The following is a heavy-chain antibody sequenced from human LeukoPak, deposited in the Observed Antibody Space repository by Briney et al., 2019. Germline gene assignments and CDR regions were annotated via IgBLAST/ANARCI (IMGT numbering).Heavy chain of an antibody. CDR3: ARGFSMKRYDFWSGYYTGGGAYYFDY. CDR1: GGSISSYY. CDR2: IYYSGST. D-gene: IGHD3-3*01. V-gene: IGHV4-59*01. Sequence: PSETLSLTCTVSGGSISSYYWSWIRQPPGKAREGIGYIYYSGSTNYNPSLKSRVTIPVDTSKNQFSLKLSSVTAAGTAVYYCARGFSMKRYDFWSGYYTGGGAYYFDYWGQGTLVTVSS. J-gene: IGHJ4*02.